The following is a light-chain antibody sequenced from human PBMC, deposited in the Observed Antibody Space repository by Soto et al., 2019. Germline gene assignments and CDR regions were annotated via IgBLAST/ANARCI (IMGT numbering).Light chain of an antibody. J-gene: IGKJ4*01. CDR3: QHFANFLLT. Sequence: IQVTQSPSSLSASVGDRATITCQASQDISNYLNWYQQKPGKAPKLLIYDASILETGVPSRFRGSGSGTDFTFTISSLQPEDIATYYCQHFANFLLTFGGGTKVEIK. CDR1: QDISNY. CDR2: DAS. V-gene: IGKV1-33*01.